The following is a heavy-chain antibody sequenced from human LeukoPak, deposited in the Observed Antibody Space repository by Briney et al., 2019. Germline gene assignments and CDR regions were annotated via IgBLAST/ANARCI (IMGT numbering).Heavy chain of an antibody. CDR1: GFTVSTNY. CDR2: IYSGINT. Sequence: QAGGSLRLSCAASGFTVSTNYMSWVRQAPGKGLEWVSVIYSGINTYYADPVKGRFTTSRHNSKNTLYLQMNSLRDEATAVYYFVRGQADYRGRWYGRFDYWGQGTLVTVSS. CDR3: VRGQADYRGRWYGRFDY. V-gene: IGHV3-53*01. D-gene: IGHD6-13*01. J-gene: IGHJ4*02.